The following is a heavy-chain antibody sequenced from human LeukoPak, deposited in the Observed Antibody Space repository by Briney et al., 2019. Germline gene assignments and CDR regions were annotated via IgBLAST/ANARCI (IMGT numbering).Heavy chain of an antibody. J-gene: IGHJ4*02. CDR3: ATRRITIFGVVIPHTSFHY. D-gene: IGHD3-3*01. Sequence: ASVKVSCKASGGTFSSYSISWVPQAPGQGLEWMGGIIPIFGTANYAQKFQGRVTITTDESTSTAYMELSSLRSEDTAVYYCATRRITIFGVVIPHTSFHYWGQGTLVTVSS. CDR2: IIPIFGTA. V-gene: IGHV1-69*05. CDR1: GGTFSSYS.